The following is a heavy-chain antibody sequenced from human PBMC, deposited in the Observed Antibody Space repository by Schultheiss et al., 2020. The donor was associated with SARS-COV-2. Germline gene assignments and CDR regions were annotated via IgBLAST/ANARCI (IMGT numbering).Heavy chain of an antibody. J-gene: IGHJ4*02. CDR3: ARDLITMVRGVHGIDY. CDR1: GGTFSSYA. D-gene: IGHD3-10*01. CDR2: IIPTLGTA. Sequence: SVKVSCKASGGTFSSYAISWVRQAPGQGLEWTGGIIPTLGTANHAQKFQGRVTITADKSTSTAYVELSSLRSEDTAVYYCARDLITMVRGVHGIDYWGQGALVTVAS. V-gene: IGHV1-69*10.